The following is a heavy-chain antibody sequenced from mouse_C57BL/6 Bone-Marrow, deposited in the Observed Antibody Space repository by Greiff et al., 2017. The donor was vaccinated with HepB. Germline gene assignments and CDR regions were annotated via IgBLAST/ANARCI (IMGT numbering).Heavy chain of an antibody. CDR3: ARTTVVEENYFDY. CDR2: IDPANGNT. D-gene: IGHD1-1*01. CDR1: GFNIKNTY. J-gene: IGHJ2*01. Sequence: DVKLQESVAELVRPGASVKLSCTASGFNIKNTYMHWVKQRPEQGLEWIGRIDPANGNTKYAPKFQGKATITADTSSNTAYLQLSSLTSEDTAIYYCARTTVVEENYFDYWGQGTTLTVSS. V-gene: IGHV14-3*01.